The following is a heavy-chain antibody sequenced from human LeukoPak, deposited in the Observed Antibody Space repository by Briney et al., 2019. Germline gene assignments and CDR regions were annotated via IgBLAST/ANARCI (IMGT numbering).Heavy chain of an antibody. V-gene: IGHV3-48*01. CDR3: ARESI. CDR1: GFTFSNYN. Sequence: HPGGSLRLSCAVSGFTFSNYNMNWVRQAPGKGLEWVSYISSSSTTIHYADSVRGRFTISRDNARNSLYLQMNSLRAEDTAVYYCARESIWGQGTMVTVSS. CDR2: ISSSSTTI. J-gene: IGHJ3*02.